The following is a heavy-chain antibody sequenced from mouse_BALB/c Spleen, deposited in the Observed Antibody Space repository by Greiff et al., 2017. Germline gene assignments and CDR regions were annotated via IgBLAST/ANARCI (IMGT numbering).Heavy chain of an antibody. J-gene: IGHJ4*01. CDR1: GFNIKDTY. V-gene: IGHV14-3*02. D-gene: IGHD1-1*01. CDR3: AFITTGYAMDY. CDR2: IDPANGNT. Sequence: DVKLQESGAELVKPGASVKLSCTASGFNIKDTYMHWVKQRPEQGLEWIGRIDPANGNTKYDPKFQGKATITADTSSNTAYLQLSSLTSEDTAVYYCAFITTGYAMDYWGQGTSVTVSS.